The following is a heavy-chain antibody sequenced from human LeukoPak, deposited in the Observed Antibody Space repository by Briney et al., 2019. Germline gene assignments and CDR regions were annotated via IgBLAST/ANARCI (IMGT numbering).Heavy chain of an antibody. CDR1: GDSIRSYY. CDR2: IHYSGST. D-gene: IGHD3-16*01. Sequence: SETLSLTCTVSGDSIRSYYWSWIRQPPGKGLEWIGNIHYSGSTKYSSSLKSRLTISVDTSSNQFSLRVTSLTAADTAVYFCARLGALHDAFDIWGQGTTVTVSS. CDR3: ARLGALHDAFDI. V-gene: IGHV4-59*12. J-gene: IGHJ3*02.